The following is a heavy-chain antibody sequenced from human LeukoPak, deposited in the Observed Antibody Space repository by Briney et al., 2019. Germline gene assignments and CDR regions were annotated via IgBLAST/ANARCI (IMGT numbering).Heavy chain of an antibody. CDR2: NIPIFGTA. CDR1: GGTFSSYA. V-gene: IGHV1-69*05. CDR3: ARGDNPGYYYGMDV. J-gene: IGHJ6*02. D-gene: IGHD3-9*01. Sequence: SVKVSCKASGGTFSSYAISWVRQAPGQGLEWMGGNIPIFGTANYAQKLQGRVTMTTDTSTSTAYMELRSLRSDDTAVYYCARGDNPGYYYGMDVWGQGTTVTVSS.